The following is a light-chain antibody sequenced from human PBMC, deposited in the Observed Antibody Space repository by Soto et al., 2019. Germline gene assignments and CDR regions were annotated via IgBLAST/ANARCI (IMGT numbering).Light chain of an antibody. CDR2: GAS. Sequence: EIVLTLSPGTLSLSPGERATLSCRASQSINSRYLAWYQQKPGQAPRLLIYGASSRATGIPDRFSGSGSGTDFTLTISRLEPEDFAVYYCQQFGSSPGFTFGPGTIVDIK. CDR3: QQFGSSPGFT. J-gene: IGKJ3*01. CDR1: QSINSRY. V-gene: IGKV3-20*01.